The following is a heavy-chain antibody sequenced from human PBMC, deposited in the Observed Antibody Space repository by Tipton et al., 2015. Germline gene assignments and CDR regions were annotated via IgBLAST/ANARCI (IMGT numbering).Heavy chain of an antibody. CDR2: MNPNSGDT. D-gene: IGHD4-17*01. CDR1: GYTFTTYG. J-gene: IGHJ4*02. CDR3: ARNDYGDYHFDY. V-gene: IGHV1-8*02. Sequence: QLVQSGAEVKKPGASVKVSCKASGYTFTTYGINWVRQAPGQGLEWMGWMNPNSGDTGYAQKFQGRVTMTSNTSISTAYMELSSLRSDDTAVYYCARNDYGDYHFDYWGQGTLVTVSS.